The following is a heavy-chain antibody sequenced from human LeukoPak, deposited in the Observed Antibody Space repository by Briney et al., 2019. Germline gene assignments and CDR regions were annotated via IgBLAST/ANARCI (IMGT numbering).Heavy chain of an antibody. CDR2: IKEDGSHA. Sequence: PVGSLRLSCGASGFSFSTYWMDWVRQAPGKGLEWVVSIKEDGSHADYADSVRGRFTVSRDNTKNSLYLQMNSLRVDDTAVYYCASDRAYSQFDYWGQGTLVTVSS. V-gene: IGHV3-7*01. CDR1: GFSFSTYW. J-gene: IGHJ4*02. CDR3: ASDRAYSQFDY. D-gene: IGHD2-15*01.